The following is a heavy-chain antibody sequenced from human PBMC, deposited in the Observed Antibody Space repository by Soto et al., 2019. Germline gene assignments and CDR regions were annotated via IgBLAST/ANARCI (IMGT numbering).Heavy chain of an antibody. Sequence: SVKVSCKASGGTFSSYAISWVRQAPGQGLEWMGGIIPIFGTANYAQKFQGRVTITADESTSTAYMELSGLRSEDTAVYYCARDIIIGSNAFDIWGQGTMVTVSS. D-gene: IGHD1-26*01. J-gene: IGHJ3*02. CDR3: ARDIIIGSNAFDI. CDR2: IIPIFGTA. CDR1: GGTFSSYA. V-gene: IGHV1-69*13.